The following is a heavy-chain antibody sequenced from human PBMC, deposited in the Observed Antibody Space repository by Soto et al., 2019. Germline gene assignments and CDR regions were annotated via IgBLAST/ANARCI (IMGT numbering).Heavy chain of an antibody. Sequence: ASVKVSCKASGYTFTSYDINWVRQATGQGLEWMGWMNPNSGNTGYAQKFQGRVTMTRNTSIGTAYMELSSLRSEDTAVYYCARLSLYCSGGSCYSSAWFDPWGQGTLVTVSS. CDR3: ARLSLYCSGGSCYSSAWFDP. V-gene: IGHV1-8*01. D-gene: IGHD2-15*01. CDR2: MNPNSGNT. J-gene: IGHJ5*02. CDR1: GYTFTSYD.